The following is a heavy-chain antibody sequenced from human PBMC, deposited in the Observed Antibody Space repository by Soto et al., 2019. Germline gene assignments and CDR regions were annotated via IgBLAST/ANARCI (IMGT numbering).Heavy chain of an antibody. V-gene: IGHV3-7*05. CDR3: ARFESGKSAST. J-gene: IGHJ5*02. D-gene: IGHD5-12*01. Sequence: GGSLRLSCTGSGFTFSDYWMSWARQAPGKGLEWVANIKYDGSEEYYVDSVRGRFTISRDNAMNSLHLQMNSLRADDTAVYYCARFESGKSASTWGQGTLVTVSS. CDR2: IKYDGSEE. CDR1: GFTFSDYW.